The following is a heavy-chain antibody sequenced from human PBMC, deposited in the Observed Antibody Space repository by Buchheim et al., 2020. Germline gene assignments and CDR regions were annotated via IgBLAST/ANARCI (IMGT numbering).Heavy chain of an antibody. V-gene: IGHV3-66*01. CDR2: IYSGGST. CDR3: AREGCSGGSCYHYYGMDV. J-gene: IGHJ6*02. D-gene: IGHD2-15*01. Sequence: EVQLVESGGGLVQPGGSLRLSCAASGFTVSSNYMSWVRQAPGKGLEWVSVIYSGGSTYYADSVKARFTISRDTSKNTLYLQINSLGAEDTAVYYCAREGCSGGSCYHYYGMDVWGQGTT. CDR1: GFTVSSNY.